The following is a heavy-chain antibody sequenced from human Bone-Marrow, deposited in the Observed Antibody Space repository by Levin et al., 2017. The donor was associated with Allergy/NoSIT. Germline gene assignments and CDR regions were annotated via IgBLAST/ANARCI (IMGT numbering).Heavy chain of an antibody. Sequence: GGSLRLSCSVSGFSLTDYSLSWFRQAPGKGLEWVGFIREKVSGGATKYAASVRGRFTMSRDDSKSIAYLHMDSLKTDDTAVYFCARGSYQFDFWGQGILVTVSS. V-gene: IGHV3-49*03. J-gene: IGHJ4*02. CDR3: ARGSYQFDF. CDR2: IREKVSGGAT. D-gene: IGHD3-16*02. CDR1: GFSLTDYS.